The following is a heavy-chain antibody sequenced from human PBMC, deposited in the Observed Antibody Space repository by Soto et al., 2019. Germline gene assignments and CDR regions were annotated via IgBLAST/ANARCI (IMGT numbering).Heavy chain of an antibody. J-gene: IGHJ6*03. Sequence: ASVKVSCKASGYTFTSYDINWVRQATGQGLEWMGWMNPNSGNTGYAQKFQGRVTMTRNTSISTAYMELSSLRSEDTAVYYCAKRVRGVRPPYYYYYYMDVWGKGTTVTVSS. CDR1: GYTFTSYD. V-gene: IGHV1-8*01. CDR3: AKRVRGVRPPYYYYYYMDV. D-gene: IGHD3-10*02. CDR2: MNPNSGNT.